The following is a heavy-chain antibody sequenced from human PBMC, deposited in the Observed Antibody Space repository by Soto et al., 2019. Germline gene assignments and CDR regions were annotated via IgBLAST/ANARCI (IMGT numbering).Heavy chain of an antibody. J-gene: IGHJ4*02. Sequence: QVQLQESGPGLVKPSQTLSLTCTVSGGSISTVNYWWSWIRQSPDMGLEWIGHIYNGGSTYNNPSLQSXXTXSXXTSKNQPSLTLSSVSAADTAVYYCARGPSGDKVDSWGQGTLVTVSS. CDR3: ARGPSGDKVDS. D-gene: IGHD7-27*01. V-gene: IGHV4-30-4*01. CDR2: IYNGGST. CDR1: GGSISTVNYW.